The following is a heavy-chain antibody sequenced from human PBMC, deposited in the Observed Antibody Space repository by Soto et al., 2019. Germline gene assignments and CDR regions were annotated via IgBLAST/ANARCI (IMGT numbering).Heavy chain of an antibody. CDR1: GFTFSSYS. CDR3: ARCISGVVAAIDY. Sequence: GGSLRLSCAAFGFTFSSYSMNWVRQAPGKGLEWVSYISSSSAIYYADSVKGRFTISRDNAKNSLFLQVNSLRAEDTAVYYCARCISGVVAAIDYWGQGTLVTVSS. J-gene: IGHJ4*02. V-gene: IGHV3-48*01. CDR2: ISSSSAI. D-gene: IGHD2-15*01.